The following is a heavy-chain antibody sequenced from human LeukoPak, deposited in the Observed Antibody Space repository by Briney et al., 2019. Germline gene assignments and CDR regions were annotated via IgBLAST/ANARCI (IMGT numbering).Heavy chain of an antibody. CDR1: GYTFSSYD. Sequence: ASVKVSCKASGYTFSSYDNNWVRQATGQGLEWMGWMNPTTGNTGYAQKFQGRITMTRDTSINTAYMEISSLRSEDTAVYYCARLSETPAYYDTHVYYYLGYWGQGTLVTVSS. D-gene: IGHD3-22*01. J-gene: IGHJ4*02. CDR3: ARLSETPAYYDTHVYYYLGY. CDR2: MNPTTGNT. V-gene: IGHV1-8*01.